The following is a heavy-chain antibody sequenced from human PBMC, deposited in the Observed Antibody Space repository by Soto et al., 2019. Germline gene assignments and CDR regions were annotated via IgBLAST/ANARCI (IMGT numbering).Heavy chain of an antibody. J-gene: IGHJ4*02. CDR3: ARGPQVWIYDY. CDR1: GFTFSSYW. CDR2: IKQDGSEK. D-gene: IGHD5-18*01. Sequence: GGSLRLSCAASGFTFSSYWMSWVRQAPGKGLEWVANIKQDGSEKYYVDSVKGRFTISRDNANNSLYLQMNSLRAEDSAVYFCARGPQVWIYDYWGQGTLVTVSS. V-gene: IGHV3-7*04.